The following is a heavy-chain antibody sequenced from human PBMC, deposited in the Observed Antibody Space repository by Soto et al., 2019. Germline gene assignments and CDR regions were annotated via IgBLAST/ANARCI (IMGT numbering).Heavy chain of an antibody. D-gene: IGHD2-21*01. Sequence: EVQLVESGGGLVKPGGSVRLSGVASGLMYSSYSMSWVRQAPGKGLEWVAFISLSGTQINYAPSVEGRFTISRDNAKNALYLQMNTVRVEDTAIYYCARVISCGGGTCSSVHQYYGMDVWGPGTTVTVSS. CDR3: ARVISCGGGTCSSVHQYYGMDV. CDR2: ISLSGTQI. J-gene: IGHJ6*02. CDR1: GLMYSSYS. V-gene: IGHV3-21*01.